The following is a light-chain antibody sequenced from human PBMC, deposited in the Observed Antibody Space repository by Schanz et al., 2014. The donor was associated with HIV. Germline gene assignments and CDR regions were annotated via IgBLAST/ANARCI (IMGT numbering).Light chain of an antibody. V-gene: IGLV1-44*01. CDR1: SSNIGINT. CDR3: QSYDSNLSVWV. Sequence: QSVLTQPPSASGTLGQRVTLSCSGSSSNIGINTVNWYQQLPGTAPKLLIYSNDQRPSGVPDRFSASKSGTSASLAITGLQAEDEADYYCQSYDSNLSVWVFGTGTKLTVL. J-gene: IGLJ1*01. CDR2: SND.